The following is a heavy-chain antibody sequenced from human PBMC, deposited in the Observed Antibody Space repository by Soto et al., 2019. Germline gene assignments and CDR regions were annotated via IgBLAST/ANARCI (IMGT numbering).Heavy chain of an antibody. Sequence: QVQLVESGGGVVQPGRSLRLSCAASGFTFSSYAMHWVRQAPGKGLEWVAVISYDGSNKNHADTVKGRFTISRDNSKNTLYLQMNSLRAVDTAVCYCARGYDFWSGYYDPYGMDVW. J-gene: IGHJ6*01. CDR3: ARGYDFWSGYYDPYGMDV. CDR1: GFTFSSYA. CDR2: ISYDGSNK. D-gene: IGHD3-3*01. V-gene: IGHV3-30-3*01.